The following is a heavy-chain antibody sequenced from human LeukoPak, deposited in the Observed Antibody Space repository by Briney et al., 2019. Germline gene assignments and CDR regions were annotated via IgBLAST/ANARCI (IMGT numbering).Heavy chain of an antibody. CDR1: GYTFTSYD. CDR3: ARGSRLGAPVDY. Sequence: ASVKVSCKASGYTFTSYDINWERQATEQGLEWMGWMNPNSGNTSYAQKFQGRVTMTRNTSITTAYMELSSLRSEDTAVYYCARGSRLGAPVDYWGQGTLVTVSS. D-gene: IGHD3-16*01. V-gene: IGHV1-8*01. J-gene: IGHJ4*02. CDR2: MNPNSGNT.